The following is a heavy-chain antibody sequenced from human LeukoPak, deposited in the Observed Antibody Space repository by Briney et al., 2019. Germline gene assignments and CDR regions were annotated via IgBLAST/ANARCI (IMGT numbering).Heavy chain of an antibody. J-gene: IGHJ4*02. CDR2: IHPSGST. CDR1: GDSISSYC. V-gene: IGHV4-4*07. Sequence: PSETLSLTCTVSGDSISSYCWSWIRQPAGKGLEWIGRIHPSGSTNYNPSLKSRVTLSVDTSKNQFSLKLSSVTAADTAVYYCARGPPPDFDYWGRGTLVTVSS. CDR3: ARGPPPDFDY.